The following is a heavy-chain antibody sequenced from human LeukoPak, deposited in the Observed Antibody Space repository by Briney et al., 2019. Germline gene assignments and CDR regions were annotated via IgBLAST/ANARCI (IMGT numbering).Heavy chain of an antibody. CDR2: ISGSGGST. CDR3: AKWLGGSGSYRYAFDI. D-gene: IGHD3-10*01. J-gene: IGHJ3*02. CDR1: GFTFSSYA. Sequence: GGSLRLSCAASGFTFSSYAMSWVRQAPGKGLEWVSAISGSGGSTYYAGSVKGRFTISRDNSKNTLYLQMNSLRAEDTAVYYCAKWLGGSGSYRYAFDIWGQGAMVTVSS. V-gene: IGHV3-23*01.